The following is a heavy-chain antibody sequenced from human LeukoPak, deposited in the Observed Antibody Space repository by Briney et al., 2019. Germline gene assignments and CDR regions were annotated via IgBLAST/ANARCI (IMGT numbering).Heavy chain of an antibody. J-gene: IGHJ4*02. CDR2: IGTAADP. Sequence: PGGSLRLSCAAPGFAFTDYDMHWGRQATGGGLEGVSSIGTAADPYYADSVKRRFTISRENANNHFYLQMNSLRAGDTAVYFCASLGDSIYWGQGTLVTVSS. V-gene: IGHV3-13*05. D-gene: IGHD1-26*01. CDR1: GFAFTDYD. CDR3: ASLGDSIY.